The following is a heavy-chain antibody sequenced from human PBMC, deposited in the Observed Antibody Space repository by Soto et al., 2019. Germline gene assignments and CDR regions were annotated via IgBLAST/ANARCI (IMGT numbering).Heavy chain of an antibody. CDR1: GGSFSGYS. CDR3: ARGYDDGLGV. Sequence: QVQLQQWGAGLLKPSETLSLSCAVYGGSFSGYSWSWIRQPPGKGLEWIGEINHSGSTNYNPSLQSRVTISVDTSKNQFSLKLSSVTAADTAVYYCARGYDDGLGVWGQGTTVTVSS. J-gene: IGHJ6*02. CDR2: INHSGST. V-gene: IGHV4-34*01.